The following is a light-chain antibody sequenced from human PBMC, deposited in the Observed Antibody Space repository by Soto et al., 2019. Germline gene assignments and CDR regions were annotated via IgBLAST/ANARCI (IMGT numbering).Light chain of an antibody. CDR1: QSIRSHY. CDR2: GAS. V-gene: IGKV3D-15*01. Sequence: ERVLTQSPGTLSLSPGERATLSCRASQSIRSHYLAWYQQKPGQAPRFLIYGASTRATGIPARFSGSGSGTEFTLTISSLQSEDFAVYYCQQYNNWPAIPFGQGTLLEIK. J-gene: IGKJ5*01. CDR3: QQYNNWPAIP.